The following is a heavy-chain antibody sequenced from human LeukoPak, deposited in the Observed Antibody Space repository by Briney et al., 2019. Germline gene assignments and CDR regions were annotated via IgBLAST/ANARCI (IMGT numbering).Heavy chain of an antibody. CDR3: ARDSRGGYSNNWTYKFDS. Sequence: PGRSLRLSCAASGFTFSSYAMHWVRQAPGKGLEWVAVISYDGNERYYADSVKGRFTISRDNSKNTLHLQMNSLRAEDTAVYYCARDSRGGYSNNWTYKFDSWGRGTLVTVSS. J-gene: IGHJ4*02. D-gene: IGHD6-13*01. CDR2: ISYDGNER. V-gene: IGHV3-30-3*01. CDR1: GFTFSSYA.